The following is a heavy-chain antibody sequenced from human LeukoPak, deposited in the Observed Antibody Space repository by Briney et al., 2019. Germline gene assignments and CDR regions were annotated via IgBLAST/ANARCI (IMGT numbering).Heavy chain of an antibody. Sequence: WVKVTCKASGGTFSSYAISWVRQAPGQGLEWMGGIIPIFGTANYAQKFQGRVTITADESTSTAYMELSSLRSEDTAVYYCARDPPGGRYGMDVWGKGTTVTVSS. CDR2: IIPIFGTA. CDR1: GGTFSSYA. V-gene: IGHV1-69*01. D-gene: IGHD3-16*01. CDR3: ARDPPGGRYGMDV. J-gene: IGHJ6*04.